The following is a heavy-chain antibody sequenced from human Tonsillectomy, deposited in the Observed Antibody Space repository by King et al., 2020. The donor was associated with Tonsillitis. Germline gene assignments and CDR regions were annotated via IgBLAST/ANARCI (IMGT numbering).Heavy chain of an antibody. D-gene: IGHD3-16*01. J-gene: IGHJ4*02. Sequence: QLQESGPGLVKPSETLSLTCTVSGGSISSNDYYWGWIRPPPGKGLEWIGSIYYSGSTHYNPSLKSRVTISVDTSKNQFSLKLDSVTASDTAVYYGARVPYYYVWGSDDVYFDDWGQGTPATVSS. CDR2: IYYSGST. V-gene: IGHV4-39*01. CDR1: GGSISSNDYY. CDR3: ARVPYYYVWGSDDVYFDD.